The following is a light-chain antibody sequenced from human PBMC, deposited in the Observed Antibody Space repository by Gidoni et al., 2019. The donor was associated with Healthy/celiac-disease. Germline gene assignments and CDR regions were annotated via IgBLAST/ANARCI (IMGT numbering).Light chain of an antibody. J-gene: IGKJ2*01. V-gene: IGKV1-39*01. CDR3: QQIYSTPHT. Sequence: GDRVTITCRASQSISSYLNWYQQKPGKAPKLLIYAASSLQSGVPSRFSGSGSGTDFTLTISSLQPEDFATYYCQQIYSTPHTFGQGTKLEIK. CDR1: QSISSY. CDR2: AAS.